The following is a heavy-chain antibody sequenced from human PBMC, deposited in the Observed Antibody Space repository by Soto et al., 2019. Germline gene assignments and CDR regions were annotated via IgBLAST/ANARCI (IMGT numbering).Heavy chain of an antibody. CDR1: GGSIGSGGYW. D-gene: IGHD2-2*01. CDR3: ARGTLV. J-gene: IGHJ4*02. V-gene: IGHV4-31*03. Sequence: QVQLQESGPGLMQPSQTLSLTCTVSGGSIGSGGYWWSWIRQHPGRGLEWIGFVSYTGNTQYNPSLKSRVNISVDTSTKQCSLKLSSVTAADTAVYYCARGTLVWGQGTLVTVSS. CDR2: VSYTGNT.